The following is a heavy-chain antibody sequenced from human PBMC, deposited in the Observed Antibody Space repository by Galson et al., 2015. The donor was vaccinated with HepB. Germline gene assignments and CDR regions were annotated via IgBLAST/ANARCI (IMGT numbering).Heavy chain of an antibody. Sequence: SLRLSCAASGFTFDDYAMHWVRQAPGKGLEWVSGISWNSGSIGYADSVKGRFTISRDNAKNSLYLQMNSLRAEDTALYYCAKDHRPWEWERGRAFDIWGQGTMVTVSS. J-gene: IGHJ3*02. CDR1: GFTFDDYA. CDR2: ISWNSGSI. CDR3: AKDHRPWEWERGRAFDI. D-gene: IGHD1-1*01. V-gene: IGHV3-9*01.